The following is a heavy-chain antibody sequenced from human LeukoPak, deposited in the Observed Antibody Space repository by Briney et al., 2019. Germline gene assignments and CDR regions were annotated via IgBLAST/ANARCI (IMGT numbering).Heavy chain of an antibody. V-gene: IGHV4-4*09. Sequence: SETLSLTCTVSGVSMSAYQWSWVRQSPEKGLEWVGCINTKGETSYNPSLKSRVTTSVDTSKSQFSLRLTSVTAADTAVYYCATSNDAKIAPFDHWGQGAPVTVSS. D-gene: IGHD2-21*01. CDR3: ATSNDAKIAPFDH. J-gene: IGHJ4*02. CDR2: INTKGET. CDR1: GVSMSAYQ.